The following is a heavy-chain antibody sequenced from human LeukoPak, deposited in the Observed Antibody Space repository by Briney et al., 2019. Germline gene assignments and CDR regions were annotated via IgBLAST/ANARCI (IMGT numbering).Heavy chain of an antibody. CDR3: ARLLRFLEDNWFDP. J-gene: IGHJ5*02. CDR1: GFTFSSYS. D-gene: IGHD3-3*01. V-gene: IGHV3-48*01. Sequence: PGGSLRLSCAASGFTFSSYSMNWVRQAPGKGLEWVSYISSSSGTIYYADSVKGRFTISRDNAKNSLYLQMNSLRAEDTAVYYCARLLRFLEDNWFDPWGQGTLVTVSS. CDR2: ISSSSGTI.